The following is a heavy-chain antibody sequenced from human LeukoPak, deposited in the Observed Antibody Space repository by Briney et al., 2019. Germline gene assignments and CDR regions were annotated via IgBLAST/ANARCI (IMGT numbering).Heavy chain of an antibody. CDR3: ARAAAGTYYYYMDV. J-gene: IGHJ6*03. V-gene: IGHV4-59*10. CDR1: GGSFSGYY. Sequence: PSETLSLTCAVYGGSFSGYYWSWIRQPAGKGLEWIGRIYTSGSTNYNPSLKSRVTMSVDTSKNQFSLKLSSVTAADTAAYYCARAAAGTYYYYMDVWGKGTTVTISS. CDR2: IYTSGST. D-gene: IGHD6-13*01.